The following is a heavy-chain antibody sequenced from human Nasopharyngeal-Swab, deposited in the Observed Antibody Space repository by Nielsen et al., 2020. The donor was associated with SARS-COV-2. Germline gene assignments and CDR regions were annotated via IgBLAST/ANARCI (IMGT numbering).Heavy chain of an antibody. J-gene: IGHJ4*02. D-gene: IGHD4-23*01. CDR2: ISSSSNYI. Sequence: VRQMPGKGLVWVSYISSSSNYIYYADSVKGRFSISRDNAKNSLYLQMNSLRAEDTAVYYCARDSDYGGNELTNWGQGTLVTVSS. CDR3: ARDSDYGGNELTN. V-gene: IGHV3-21*01.